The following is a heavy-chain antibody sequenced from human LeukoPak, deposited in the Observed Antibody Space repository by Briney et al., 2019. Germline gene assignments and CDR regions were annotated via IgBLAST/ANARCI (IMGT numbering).Heavy chain of an antibody. CDR2: ISSSSSTI. CDR1: GFTFSSYS. CDR3: ARVGYCSSTSCPFDY. V-gene: IGHV3-48*01. D-gene: IGHD2-2*01. J-gene: IGHJ4*02. Sequence: GGSLRLSCAASGFTFSSYSMNWVRQAPGKGLEWVSYISSSSSTIYYADSVKGRFTISRDNAKNSLYLQMNSLRAEDTAVYYCARVGYCSSTSCPFDYWGQGTLVTVSS.